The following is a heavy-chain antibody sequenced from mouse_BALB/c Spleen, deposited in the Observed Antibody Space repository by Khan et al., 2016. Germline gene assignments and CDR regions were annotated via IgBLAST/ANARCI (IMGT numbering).Heavy chain of an antibody. D-gene: IGHD2-4*01. CDR3: AQEDYDAAMHY. CDR1: GYSITSDYA. J-gene: IGHJ4*01. V-gene: IGHV3-2*02. Sequence: VQLQEPGPGLVKPSQFLSLTCTVIGYSITSDYAWNWLRQFPGNILEWMGYISYSGSTSSNPSPKSRISITRDTANNQFFLHLNSVTTEVTATYYCAQEDYDAAMHYCGQVTSVTVSS. CDR2: ISYSGST.